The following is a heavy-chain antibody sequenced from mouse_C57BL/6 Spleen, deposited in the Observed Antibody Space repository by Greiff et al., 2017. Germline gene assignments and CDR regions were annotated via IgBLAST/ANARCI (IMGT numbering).Heavy chain of an antibody. CDR2: IYPGSGST. V-gene: IGHV1-55*01. D-gene: IGHD1-1*01. CDR1: GYTFTSYW. Sequence: VQLQESGAELVKPGASVKMSCKASGYTFTSYWITWVKQRPGQGLEWIGDIYPGSGSTNYNEKFKSKATLTVDTSSSTAYMQLSSLTSEDSAVYYCARSDYYGSSDYWGQGTTLTVSS. J-gene: IGHJ2*01. CDR3: ARSDYYGSSDY.